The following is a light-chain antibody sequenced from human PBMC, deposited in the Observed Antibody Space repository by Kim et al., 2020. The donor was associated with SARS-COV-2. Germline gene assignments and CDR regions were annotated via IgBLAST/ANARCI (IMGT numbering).Light chain of an antibody. V-gene: IGLV2-8*01. Sequence: PGQSVSISCSGTSIDFGTYNYVSWYQQHPGKAPKLIIYEVTKRPSGVPDRFSASMSGNTASLTISGLQPEDEADYYCTSHANDNYIFGTGTKVTVL. CDR1: SIDFGTYNY. J-gene: IGLJ1*01. CDR2: EVT. CDR3: TSHANDNYI.